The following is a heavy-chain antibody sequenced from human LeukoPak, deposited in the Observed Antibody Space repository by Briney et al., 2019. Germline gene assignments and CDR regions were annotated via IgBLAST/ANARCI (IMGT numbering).Heavy chain of an antibody. V-gene: IGHV4-59*01. J-gene: IGHJ3*02. D-gene: IGHD3-10*01. Sequence: SETLSLTCTVSGGSISSYYWSWIRQPPGKGLEWIGYIYYSGSTNYNPSLKSRVTISVDTSKNQFSLKLSSVPAADTAVYYCARLTMVRGVIPYDAFDIWGQGTMVTVSS. CDR2: IYYSGST. CDR1: GGSISSYY. CDR3: ARLTMVRGVIPYDAFDI.